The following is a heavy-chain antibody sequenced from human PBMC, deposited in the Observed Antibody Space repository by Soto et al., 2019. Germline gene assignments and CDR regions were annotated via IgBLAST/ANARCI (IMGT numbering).Heavy chain of an antibody. CDR3: ARGLPRSGVDY. V-gene: IGHV4-31*03. CDR2: IYYSGST. Sequence: SETLSLTCTVSGGSISSGGYYWSWIRQHPGKGLEWIGYIYYSGSTYYNPSLKSRVTISVDTSKNQFSLNLSSVTAADMAVYYCARGLPRSGVDYWGQGALVTVSS. D-gene: IGHD3-10*01. CDR1: GGSISSGGYY. J-gene: IGHJ4*02.